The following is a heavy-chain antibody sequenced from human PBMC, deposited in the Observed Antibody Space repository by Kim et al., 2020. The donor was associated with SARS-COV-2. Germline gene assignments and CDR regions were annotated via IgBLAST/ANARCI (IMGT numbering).Heavy chain of an antibody. Sequence: KSRLTISRDNSKNALYLQMNSLRAEDTAVYYCARDPPSPLIAARGDAFDIWGQGTMVTVSS. V-gene: IGHV3-30*07. J-gene: IGHJ3*02. CDR3: ARDPPSPLIAARGDAFDI. D-gene: IGHD6-6*01.